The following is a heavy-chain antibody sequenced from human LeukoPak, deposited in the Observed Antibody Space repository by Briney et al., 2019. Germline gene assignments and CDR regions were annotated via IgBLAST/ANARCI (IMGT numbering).Heavy chain of an antibody. CDR1: SGSISSSSYY. D-gene: IGHD2-2*01. V-gene: IGHV4-39*01. CDR3: ARSPRVMDHYSSPSSHIYY. J-gene: IGHJ4*02. CDR2: IYYSGST. Sequence: SETLSLTCTVSSGSISSSSYYWGWLRQPPGKGVEWIGSIYYSGSTYYNPSHNSRITISVHTSKNQYSLKLNSVTASDPAVYYCARSPRVMDHYSSPSSHIYYWGQGTLVTVSS.